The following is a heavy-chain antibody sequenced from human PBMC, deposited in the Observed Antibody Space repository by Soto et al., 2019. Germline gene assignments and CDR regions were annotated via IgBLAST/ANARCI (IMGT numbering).Heavy chain of an antibody. CDR2: ISYDGSNK. J-gene: IGHJ6*02. Sequence: QVQLVESGGGVVQPGRSLRLSCAASGFTFSSYAMHWVRQAPGKGLEWVAVISYDGSNKYYADSVKGRITISRDNSKNTLYLQMNSLRAEDTAVYYCARDLSPIYGDYYYYYGMDVWGQGTTVTVSS. CDR3: ARDLSPIYGDYYYYYGMDV. V-gene: IGHV3-30-3*01. D-gene: IGHD4-17*01. CDR1: GFTFSSYA.